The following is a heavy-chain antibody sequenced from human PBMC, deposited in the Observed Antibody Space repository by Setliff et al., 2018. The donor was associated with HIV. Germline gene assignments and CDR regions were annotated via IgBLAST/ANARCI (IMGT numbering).Heavy chain of an antibody. CDR3: ARVQAVGYGSGSHDPLYYGMDV. J-gene: IGHJ6*02. Sequence: ASVKVSCKASGYSFTSLGLTWVRQAPGQGLEWMGWINTNTGNPTYAQGFTGRFVFSLDTSVSTAYLQISSLKAEDTAVYYCARVQAVGYGSGSHDPLYYGMDVWGQGTTVTVSS. V-gene: IGHV7-4-1*02. CDR1: GYSFTSLG. D-gene: IGHD3-10*01. CDR2: INTNTGNP.